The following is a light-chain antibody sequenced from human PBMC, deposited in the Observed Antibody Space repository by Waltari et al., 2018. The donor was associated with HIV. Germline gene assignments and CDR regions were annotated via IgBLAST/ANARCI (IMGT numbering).Light chain of an antibody. V-gene: IGLV2-14*03. J-gene: IGLJ3*02. CDR2: DVI. CDR1: SSDVGAYIY. Sequence: QSALTQPASVSGSPGQSITISCTGTSSDVGAYIYVSWYQQHPGKAPKLMIYDVINRPSGGSNRVSGSKSGNTASLTISGLQAEDEADYYCSSHTSSSPWVFGGGTKVTVL. CDR3: SSHTSSSPWV.